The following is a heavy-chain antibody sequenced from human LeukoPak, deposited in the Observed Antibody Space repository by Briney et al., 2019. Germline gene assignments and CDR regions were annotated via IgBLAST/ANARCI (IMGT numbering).Heavy chain of an antibody. CDR1: GFTFSNYE. Sequence: PGGSLRLSCAAPGFTFSNYEMNWIRQAPGKGLEWISYISNSGNTKYYADSVKGRFSISRDNANNSVYLQMNNLRAEDTAVYYCAAVIDYWGQGTLVTVSS. V-gene: IGHV3-48*03. CDR2: ISNSGNTK. CDR3: AAVIDY. J-gene: IGHJ4*02.